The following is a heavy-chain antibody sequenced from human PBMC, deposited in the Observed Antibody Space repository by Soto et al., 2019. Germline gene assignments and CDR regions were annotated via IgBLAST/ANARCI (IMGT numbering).Heavy chain of an antibody. J-gene: IGHJ4*02. V-gene: IGHV3-30*18. D-gene: IGHD3-3*01. CDR3: AKDREWLFSY. Sequence: QVQLVESGGGVVQPGRSLRLSCAASGFTFSSYGMHWVRQAPGKGLEWVAVISYDGSNKYYADSVKGRFTISRDNSKNTRYLQMNSLRAEDTAVYYCAKDREWLFSYWGQGTLVTVSS. CDR1: GFTFSSYG. CDR2: ISYDGSNK.